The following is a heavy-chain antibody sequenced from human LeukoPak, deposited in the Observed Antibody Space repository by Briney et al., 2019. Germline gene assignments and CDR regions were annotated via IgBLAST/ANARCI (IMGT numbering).Heavy chain of an antibody. D-gene: IGHD6-19*01. CDR1: GYSISSGYY. V-gene: IGHV4-38-2*01. CDR2: IYHGGST. Sequence: SSETLSLTCAVSGYSISSGYYWGWIRQPPGKGLEWIGSIYHGGSTYYNPSLKSRVTISVDTSKNQFSLKLSSVTAADTAVYYCARHKSSGFSYDYWGQGTLVTVSS. J-gene: IGHJ4*02. CDR3: ARHKSSGFSYDY.